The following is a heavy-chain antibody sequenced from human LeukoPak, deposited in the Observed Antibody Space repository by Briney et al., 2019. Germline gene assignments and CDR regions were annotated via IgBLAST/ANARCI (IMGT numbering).Heavy chain of an antibody. Sequence: ASVKVSCKASGYTFTSYGISWVRQAPGQGLEWMGWISAYNGNTNYAQKPQGRVTMTTDTSTSTAYMELRSLRSDDTAVYYCARDQQYGVFSSGWTAFGYWGQGTLVTVSS. CDR1: GYTFTSYG. D-gene: IGHD6-19*01. CDR3: ARDQQYGVFSSGWTAFGY. CDR2: ISAYNGNT. J-gene: IGHJ4*02. V-gene: IGHV1-18*01.